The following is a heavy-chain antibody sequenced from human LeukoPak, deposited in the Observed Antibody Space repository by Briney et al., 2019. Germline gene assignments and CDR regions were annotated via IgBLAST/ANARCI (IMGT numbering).Heavy chain of an antibody. CDR1: GYTFTGYY. J-gene: IGHJ4*02. CDR2: INPNSGGT. V-gene: IGHV1-2*02. Sequence: ASVKVSCEASGYTFTGYYMHWVRQAPGQGLEWMGWINPNSGGTNYAQKFQGRVTMTRNTSISTVYMELSRLRSDDTAVYYCARAEVSGSYPADFDFDYWGQGTLVTVSS. D-gene: IGHD1-26*01. CDR3: ARAEVSGSYPADFDFDY.